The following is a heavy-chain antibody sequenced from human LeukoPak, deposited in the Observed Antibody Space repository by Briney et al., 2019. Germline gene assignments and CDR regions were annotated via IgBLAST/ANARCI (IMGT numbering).Heavy chain of an antibody. CDR3: ARDADSSGYYLDAFDI. J-gene: IGHJ3*02. Sequence: PGGSLRLSCAASGFTFSSYGMHWVRQAPGKGLEWVAVIWYDGSNKYYADSVKGRFTISRDNAKNSLYLQMNSLRAEDTAVYYCARDADSSGYYLDAFDIWGQGTMVTVSS. CDR1: GFTFSSYG. V-gene: IGHV3-33*01. D-gene: IGHD3-22*01. CDR2: IWYDGSNK.